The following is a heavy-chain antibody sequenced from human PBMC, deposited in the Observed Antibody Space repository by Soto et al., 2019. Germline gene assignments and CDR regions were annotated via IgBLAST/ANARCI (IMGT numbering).Heavy chain of an antibody. CDR2: IIPIFGRA. V-gene: IGHV1-69*06. D-gene: IGHD5-12*01. J-gene: IGHJ3*01. Sequence: QVQLVQSGAEVKKPGSSVKVSCKASKGAFRTYAISWVRQAPGQGLEWVGGIIPIFGRADYAKKFQGRVTMTADKFTSTAYMELSSLRSKDTAIYYCATDRVVATTEPAFDVRGQWTLVIVSS. CDR1: KGAFRTYA. CDR3: ATDRVVATTEPAFDV.